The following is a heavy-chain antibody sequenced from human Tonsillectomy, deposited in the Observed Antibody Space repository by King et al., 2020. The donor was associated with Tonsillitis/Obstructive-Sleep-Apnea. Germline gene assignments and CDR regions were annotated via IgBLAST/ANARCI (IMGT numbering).Heavy chain of an antibody. CDR2: ISYDGTNK. J-gene: IGHJ6*03. V-gene: IGHV3-30*01. CDR3: ARGGDQLVYYYYYYYYMDV. Sequence: VQLVESGGGVVQPGRSLRLSCAASGFTFSNYSMHWVRQAPGKGLEWVAVISYDGTNKNYAASVKGRFTISRDNSKHTLYLQMNSLRADDTAVYYCARGGDQLVYYYYYYYYMDV. CDR1: GFTFSNYS. D-gene: IGHD2-2*02.